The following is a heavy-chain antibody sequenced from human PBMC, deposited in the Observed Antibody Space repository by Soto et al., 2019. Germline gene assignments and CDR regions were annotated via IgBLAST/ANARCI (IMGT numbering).Heavy chain of an antibody. Sequence: PGGSLRLSCAASRFTFSTYEMHWFRQAPGKGLEWVSYISTSGSTVYYADSVKGRFTVSRDNTRNSLYLQMDSLGDEDTALYYCVRYCGTTLCNGVATRTFDYCGQGTLVTVSS. CDR3: VRYCGTTLCNGVATRTFDY. CDR2: ISTSGSTV. D-gene: IGHD5-12*01. J-gene: IGHJ4*02. V-gene: IGHV3-48*03. CDR1: RFTFSTYE.